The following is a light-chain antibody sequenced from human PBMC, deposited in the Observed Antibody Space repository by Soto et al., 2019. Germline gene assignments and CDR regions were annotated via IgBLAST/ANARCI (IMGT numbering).Light chain of an antibody. CDR3: QHYDSFPLT. V-gene: IGKV1-5*01. CDR2: GAS. Sequence: IQMTQSPSTLSASVGDRVTVTCRASQSVGPSLAWYQQKPGKVPTLLNYGASILETGVPSRFSGSGPGTYFTLSIASLQHDDSATYYCQHYDSFPLTFSPDTQVEIK. J-gene: IGKJ3*01. CDR1: QSVGPS.